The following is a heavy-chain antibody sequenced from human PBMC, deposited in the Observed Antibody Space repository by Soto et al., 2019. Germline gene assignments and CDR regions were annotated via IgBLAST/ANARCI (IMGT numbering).Heavy chain of an antibody. D-gene: IGHD2-2*01. CDR2: ISGSGGST. Sequence: HPGGSLRLSCAASGFTFSSYAMSWVRQAPGKGLEWVSAISGSGGSTYYADSVKGRFTISRDNSKNTLYLQMNSLRAEDTAVYYCAKHLPGHIGVVVPAADYWGQGTLVPFSS. V-gene: IGHV3-23*01. CDR1: GFTFSSYA. J-gene: IGHJ4*02. CDR3: AKHLPGHIGVVVPAADY.